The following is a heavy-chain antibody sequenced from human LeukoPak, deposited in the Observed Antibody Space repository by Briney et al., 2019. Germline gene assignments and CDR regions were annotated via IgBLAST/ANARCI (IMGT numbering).Heavy chain of an antibody. V-gene: IGHV1-2*06. CDR1: GYTFTGYY. Sequence: GASVKVSCKASGYTFTGYYMHWVRQAPEQGLEWMGRINPNGGGTNYAHKFQGRATMNRDTSISTAYMELSRLRSDDTAVYYCAREGPFDYWGQGTLVTVSS. J-gene: IGHJ4*02. CDR3: AREGPFDY. CDR2: INPNGGGT.